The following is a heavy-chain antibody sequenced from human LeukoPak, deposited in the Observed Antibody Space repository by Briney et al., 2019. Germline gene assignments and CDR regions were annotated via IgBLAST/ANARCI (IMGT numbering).Heavy chain of an antibody. CDR1: GFTFSSYG. CDR2: IRSDGSNK. D-gene: IGHD5-18*01. V-gene: IGHV3-30*02. Sequence: GGSLRLSCAASGFTFSSYGMHWVRQAPGKGLEWVAFIRSDGSNKYYADSVKGRFTISRDNSKNTLYLQMNSLRADDTAVYYCSRAGGGYSYGYYMDVWGKGTTVSIS. J-gene: IGHJ6*03. CDR3: SRAGGGYSYGYYMDV.